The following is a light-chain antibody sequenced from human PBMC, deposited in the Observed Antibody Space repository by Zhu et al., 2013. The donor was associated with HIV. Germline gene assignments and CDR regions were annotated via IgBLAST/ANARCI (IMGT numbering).Light chain of an antibody. V-gene: IGLV2-14*01. Sequence: QSTLTQPASVSGSPGQSITISCTGTSSDVGGYNYVSWYQQYPGKAPKVIVYEVSHRPSGVSNRFSGSKSGNTASLTISGLQAEDEADYYCSSYTTSITPLVVFGGGTKLTVL. J-gene: IGLJ2*01. CDR3: SSYTTSITPLVV. CDR2: EVS. CDR1: SSDVGGYNY.